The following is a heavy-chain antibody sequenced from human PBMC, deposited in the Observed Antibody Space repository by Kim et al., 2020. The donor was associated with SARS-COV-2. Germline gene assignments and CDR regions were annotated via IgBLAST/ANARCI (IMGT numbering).Heavy chain of an antibody. CDR3: AKEPLIAVAGQTNDEPNWFDP. CDR1: GFTFSSYA. Sequence: GGSLRLSCAASGFTFSSYAMSWVRQAPGKGLEWVSAISGSGGSTYYADSVKGRFTISRDNSKNTLYLQMNSLRAEDTAVYYCAKEPLIAVAGQTNDEPNWFDPWGQGTLVTVSS. V-gene: IGHV3-23*01. CDR2: ISGSGGST. D-gene: IGHD6-19*01. J-gene: IGHJ5*02.